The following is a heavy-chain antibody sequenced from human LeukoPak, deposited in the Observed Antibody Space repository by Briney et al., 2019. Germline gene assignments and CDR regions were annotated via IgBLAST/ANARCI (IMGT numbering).Heavy chain of an antibody. V-gene: IGHV4-4*02. CDR1: GGSITSTNW. CDR2: ISLTGRT. D-gene: IGHD1-26*01. J-gene: IGHJ4*02. CDR3: TRESGPYCPFGY. Sequence: SGTLSLTCGVSGGSITSTNWWSRVRQPPGQGLEWIGEISLTGRTNYNPSLIGRVIMSLDESRNQLSLTLTSVTAADTAMYYCTRESGPYCPFGYWGQGTLVVVPS.